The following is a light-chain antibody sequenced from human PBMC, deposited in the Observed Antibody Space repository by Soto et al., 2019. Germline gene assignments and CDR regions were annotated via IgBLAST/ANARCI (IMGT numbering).Light chain of an antibody. CDR2: GAS. Sequence: EIVLTQSPGTLSLSPGERATLSCRASQSFNSIYLAWYQQKPGQAPRLLIYGASSRATGIPDRFSGSGSGTDFTLTISRLEPEDFAVYYCHQYDSWTFGQGTKADIK. CDR3: HQYDSWT. J-gene: IGKJ1*01. V-gene: IGKV3-20*01. CDR1: QSFNSIY.